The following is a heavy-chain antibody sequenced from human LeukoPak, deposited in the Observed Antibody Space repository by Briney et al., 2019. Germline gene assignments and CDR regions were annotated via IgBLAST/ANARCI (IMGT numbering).Heavy chain of an antibody. D-gene: IGHD5-18*01. CDR3: ATDSRGYIYGSTDY. CDR2: ISVSGGST. CDR1: GFTFSSYA. V-gene: IGHV3-23*01. Sequence: GGSLRLSCAASGFTFSSYAMSWVRQAPGKGLEWVSAISVSGGSTYYPDPVKGRFTISRDNSKNTLFLQMNSLRAEDTAVYYCATDSRGYIYGSTDYWGQGTLVTVSS. J-gene: IGHJ4*02.